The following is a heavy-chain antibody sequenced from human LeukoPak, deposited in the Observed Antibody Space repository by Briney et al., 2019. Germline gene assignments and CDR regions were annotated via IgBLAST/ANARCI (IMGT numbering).Heavy chain of an antibody. J-gene: IGHJ5*02. D-gene: IGHD3-3*01. Sequence: NASETLSLTCTVSGGSISSYYWSWLRQPPGKGLEWFGYIYYSGRTNYNPSLKSQVTISVDTSKKQFSLKLSSVTAADTAVYYCAGQYDFWSGSGQKNWFDPWGQGTLVTVSS. CDR3: AGQYDFWSGSGQKNWFDP. CDR2: IYYSGRT. CDR1: GGSISSYY. V-gene: IGHV4-59*08.